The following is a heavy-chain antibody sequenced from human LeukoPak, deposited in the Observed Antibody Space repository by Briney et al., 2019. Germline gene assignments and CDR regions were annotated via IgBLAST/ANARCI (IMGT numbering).Heavy chain of an antibody. CDR1: GYTLTELS. Sequence: ASVKVSCKVSGYTLTELSMHWVRQAPGKGLEWMGGSDPEDGETIYAQKFQGRVTMTEDTSTDTAYMELSSLRSEDTAVYYCATGYYYGSGNCYFDYWGQGTLVTVSS. D-gene: IGHD3-10*01. CDR3: ATGYYYGSGNCYFDY. V-gene: IGHV1-24*01. J-gene: IGHJ4*02. CDR2: SDPEDGET.